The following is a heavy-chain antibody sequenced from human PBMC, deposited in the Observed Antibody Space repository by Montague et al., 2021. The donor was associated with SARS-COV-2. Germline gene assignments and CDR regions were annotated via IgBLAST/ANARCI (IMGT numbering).Heavy chain of an antibody. Sequence: SETLSLTCAVYGGSFSVYYWSWLRQSPRSGLERIAEINHSGTANYNPSLKSRVSISVYTSKNQFTLKLTSVTAADTAMYYCAKEREVVRAARTLVAFDLWGQGTIVTVSS. D-gene: IGHD2-2*01. CDR1: GGSFSVYY. J-gene: IGHJ3*01. CDR2: INHSGTA. CDR3: AKEREVVRAARTLVAFDL. V-gene: IGHV4-34*01.